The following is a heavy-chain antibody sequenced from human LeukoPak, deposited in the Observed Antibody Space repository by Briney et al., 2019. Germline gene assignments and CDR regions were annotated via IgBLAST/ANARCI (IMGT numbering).Heavy chain of an antibody. D-gene: IGHD3-10*01. V-gene: IGHV1-2*02. Sequence: VASVKVSCKSSGYTLIGYYMHVVRQAPGQGLEWMGWINPNNSDTIYAQKFQGRVTMTRDTSLSTGYMELSSLRSDDTAVYYCGGQEVGSFDYWGQGTLVTVSS. J-gene: IGHJ4*02. CDR1: GYTLIGYY. CDR3: GGQEVGSFDY. CDR2: INPNNSDT.